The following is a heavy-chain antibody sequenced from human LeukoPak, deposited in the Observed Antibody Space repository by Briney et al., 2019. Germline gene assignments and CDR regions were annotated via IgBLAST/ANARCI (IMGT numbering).Heavy chain of an antibody. J-gene: IGHJ3*02. CDR1: GGSISSGGYY. Sequence: SQTLSLTCTVSGGSISSGGYYWSWIRQHPGKGLEWIGYIYYSGSTYYNPSLKSRVTISVGTSKNQFSLKLSSVTAADTAVYYCARATTVVTPVWGAFDIWGQGTMVTVSS. V-gene: IGHV4-31*03. CDR2: IYYSGST. D-gene: IGHD4-23*01. CDR3: ARATTVVTPVWGAFDI.